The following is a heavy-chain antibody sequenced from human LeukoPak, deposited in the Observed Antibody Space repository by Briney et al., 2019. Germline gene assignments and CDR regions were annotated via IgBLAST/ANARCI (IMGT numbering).Heavy chain of an antibody. Sequence: ASVKVSCKASGGTFSSYAISWVRQAPGQGLEWMGWINPNSGGTNYAQKFQGRVTMTRDTSISTAYMELSRLRSDDTAVYYCARGTYFDYWGQGTLVTVSS. CDR1: GGTFSSYA. V-gene: IGHV1-2*02. CDR2: INPNSGGT. J-gene: IGHJ4*02. CDR3: ARGTYFDY.